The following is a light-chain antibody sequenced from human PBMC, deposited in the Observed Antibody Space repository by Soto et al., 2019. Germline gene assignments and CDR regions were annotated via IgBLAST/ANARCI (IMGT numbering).Light chain of an antibody. CDR2: EVS. V-gene: IGLV2-14*01. CDR3: SSYTSSSAPLYG. Sequence: QSVLTQPASVSGSPGQSITISCTGTSSDVGGYNYVSWYQQHPGKAPKLMIYEVSNRPSGVSNRFSGPKSGNTASLSISGLQAEYEADYYCSSYTSSSAPLYGFGTGTKVTV. J-gene: IGLJ1*01. CDR1: SSDVGGYNY.